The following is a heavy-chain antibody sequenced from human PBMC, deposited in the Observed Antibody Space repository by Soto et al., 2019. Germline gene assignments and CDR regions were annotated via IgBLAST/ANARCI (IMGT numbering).Heavy chain of an antibody. CDR1: GYTFTSYD. V-gene: IGHV1-8*01. CDR2: MNPNSGNT. CDR3: ARGRYCSSTSCSYRRNWFDP. D-gene: IGHD2-2*01. Sequence: QVQLVQSGAEVKKPGASVKVSCKASGYTFTSYDINWVRQATGQGLEWMGWMNPNSGNTGYAQKFQGRVTMTRNTSIGTAYMELSSLRSEDTAVYYCARGRYCSSTSCSYRRNWFDPWGQGTLVTVSS. J-gene: IGHJ5*02.